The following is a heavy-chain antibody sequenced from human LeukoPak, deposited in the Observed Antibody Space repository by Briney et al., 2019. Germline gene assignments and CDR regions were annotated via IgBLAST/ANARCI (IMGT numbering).Heavy chain of an antibody. Sequence: SGGSLRLSCAASGFNFSSYEMNWVRQAPGKGLEWVSYISSVGTTVYYADFVKGRFTISRDNAKSSLHLQLNSLRAEDTAVYYCARDRGFGEPDYWGQGTLVTVSS. V-gene: IGHV3-48*03. CDR2: ISSVGTTV. CDR1: GFNFSSYE. J-gene: IGHJ4*02. D-gene: IGHD3-10*01. CDR3: ARDRGFGEPDY.